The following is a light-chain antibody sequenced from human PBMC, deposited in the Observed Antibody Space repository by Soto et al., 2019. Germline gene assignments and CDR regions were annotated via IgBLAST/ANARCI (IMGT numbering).Light chain of an antibody. Sequence: QSALTQPASVSGSPGQSITISCTGTSSDVGGYSYVSWYQQHPGRVPKLMIYDVTYRPSGVSDRFSGSKSDNTASPTISGLQAEDEADYYCSSYTRDNTVVFGGGTKLTVL. CDR2: DVT. V-gene: IGLV2-14*03. CDR1: SSDVGGYSY. J-gene: IGLJ2*01. CDR3: SSYTRDNTVV.